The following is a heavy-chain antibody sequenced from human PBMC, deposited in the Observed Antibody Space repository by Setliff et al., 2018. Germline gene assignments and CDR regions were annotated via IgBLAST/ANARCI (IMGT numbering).Heavy chain of an antibody. J-gene: IGHJ4*02. CDR2: IYTSGST. CDR1: GGSINNGSYY. CDR3: ASAAAGYCSGRSCYAKLYFDY. V-gene: IGHV4-61*09. D-gene: IGHD2-15*01. Sequence: SETLSLTCTVSGGSINNGSYYWSWIRQPAGKGLEWIGHIYTSGSTNYNPSLKSRVTISVDASKNQFSLKLSSVTAADTAVYYCASAAAGYCSGRSCYAKLYFDYWGQGTLVTVSS.